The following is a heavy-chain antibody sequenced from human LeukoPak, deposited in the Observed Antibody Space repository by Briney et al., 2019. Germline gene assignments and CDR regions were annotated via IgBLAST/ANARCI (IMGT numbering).Heavy chain of an antibody. D-gene: IGHD3-22*01. CDR3: SRDGSLSDDSAFDV. CDR2: IRRRSKQYTT. CDR1: GFTFSDYI. J-gene: IGHJ3*01. V-gene: IGHV3-72*01. Sequence: GGSLRLSCEASGFTFSDYILDWVRQAPGKGPEWVGRIRRRSKQYTTEYAASVKGRFIISRDDFKKSLYLHMNNLKTEDTAVYYCSRDGSLSDDSAFDVWGQGTMVTVSS.